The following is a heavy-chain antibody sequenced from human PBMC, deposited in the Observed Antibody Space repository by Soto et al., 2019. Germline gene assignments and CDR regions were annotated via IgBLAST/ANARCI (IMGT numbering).Heavy chain of an antibody. CDR3: ARYCSSTSCRNYYYYGMDV. CDR2: IIPIFGTA. CDR1: GGTFSSYA. V-gene: IGHV1-69*13. D-gene: IGHD2-2*01. Sequence: SVKVSCKASGGTFSSYAISWVRQAPGQGLEWMGGIIPIFGTANYAQKFQGRVTITADESTSTAYMELSSLRSEDTAVYYCARYCSSTSCRNYYYYGMDVWGQGTTVTVSS. J-gene: IGHJ6*02.